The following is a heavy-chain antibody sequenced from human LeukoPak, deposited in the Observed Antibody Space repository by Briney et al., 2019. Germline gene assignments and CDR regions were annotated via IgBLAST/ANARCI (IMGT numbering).Heavy chain of an antibody. Sequence: GGSLRLSCTASGFTFGDYAMSWVRQAPGKGLEWVGFIRSKAYGGTTEYAASVKGRFTISRDDSKSIAYLQMNSLKTEDTAVYYCTRDPDIVVVPAAFDYWGQGTLVTVSS. CDR2: IRSKAYGGTT. CDR1: GFTFGDYA. J-gene: IGHJ4*02. D-gene: IGHD2-2*01. V-gene: IGHV3-49*04. CDR3: TRDPDIVVVPAAFDY.